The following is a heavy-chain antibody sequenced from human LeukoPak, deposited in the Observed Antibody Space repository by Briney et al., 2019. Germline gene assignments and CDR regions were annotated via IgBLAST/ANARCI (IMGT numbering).Heavy chain of an antibody. Sequence: SETLSLTCTVSGGSISSGGYYWSWIRQHPGKGLEWIGYIYYSGSTYYNPSLKSRVTISVDTSKNQFSLKLSSVTAADTAVYYCARDKAGKIDYWGQGTLVTVSS. D-gene: IGHD3-10*01. CDR2: IYYSGST. V-gene: IGHV4-31*03. CDR1: GGSISSGGYY. J-gene: IGHJ4*02. CDR3: ARDKAGKIDY.